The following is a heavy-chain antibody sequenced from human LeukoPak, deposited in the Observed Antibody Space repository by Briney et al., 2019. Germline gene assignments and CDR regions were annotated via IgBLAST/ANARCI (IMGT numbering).Heavy chain of an antibody. V-gene: IGHV3-30*18. Sequence: GGSLRLSCAASGFTFSSYGMHWVRQAPGKGLEWVAVISYDGSNKYYADSVKGRFTISRDNSKNTLSLQMNSLRAEDTAVYYCAKDSDPYYYGSGSYYSDYWGQGTLVTVSS. D-gene: IGHD3-10*01. J-gene: IGHJ4*02. CDR3: AKDSDPYYYGSGSYYSDY. CDR1: GFTFSSYG. CDR2: ISYDGSNK.